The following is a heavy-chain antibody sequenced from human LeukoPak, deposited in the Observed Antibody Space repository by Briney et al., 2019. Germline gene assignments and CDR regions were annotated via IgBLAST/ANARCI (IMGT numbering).Heavy chain of an antibody. Sequence: ASVKVSCKASGYTFTGYYMHWVRQAPGQGLEWMGWINPNSGGTNYAQKFQGRVTMTRDTSISTAYMELSRLRSDDTAVYYCARVERYCSGGSCYFDYWGQGTLVTVSS. D-gene: IGHD2-15*01. V-gene: IGHV1-2*02. CDR1: GYTFTGYY. J-gene: IGHJ4*02. CDR2: INPNSGGT. CDR3: ARVERYCSGGSCYFDY.